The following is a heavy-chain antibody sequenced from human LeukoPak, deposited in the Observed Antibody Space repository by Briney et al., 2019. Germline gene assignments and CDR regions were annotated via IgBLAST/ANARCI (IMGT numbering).Heavy chain of an antibody. J-gene: IGHJ5*02. CDR3: ARLSYYYDSSGYTGYNWFDP. CDR1: GGSISGYY. V-gene: IGHV4-34*01. D-gene: IGHD3-22*01. Sequence: SETLSLTCTVSGGSISGYYWSWIRQPPGKGLERIGEINHSGSTNYNPSLKSRVTISVDTSKNQFSLKLSSVTAADTAVYYCARLSYYYDSSGYTGYNWFDPWGQGTLVTVSS. CDR2: INHSGST.